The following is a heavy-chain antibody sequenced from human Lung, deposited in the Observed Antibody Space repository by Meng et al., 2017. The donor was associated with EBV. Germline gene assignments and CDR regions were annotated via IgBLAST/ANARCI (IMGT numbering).Heavy chain of an antibody. CDR2: IKSDGSTS. J-gene: IGHJ4*02. CDR1: GFLFNTFW. Sequence: RLVVAWECLVQPGGALRLFFTASGLGFLFNTFWMHWVRQVPGKGLMWVARIKSDGSTSSYADAVKGRFSVSRDNAKNTLYLQMASLRDDDTAVYYCAAGHYLDYWGQGTLVTVSS. CDR3: AAGHYLDY. V-gene: IGHV3-74*01.